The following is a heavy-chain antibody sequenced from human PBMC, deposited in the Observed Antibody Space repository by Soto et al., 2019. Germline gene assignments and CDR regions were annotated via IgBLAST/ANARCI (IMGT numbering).Heavy chain of an antibody. CDR2: IYYSGST. CDR1: CGSVISGSYY. CDR3: AREGQQWLVDY. V-gene: IGHV4-61*01. J-gene: IGHJ4*02. Sequence: SETLSLTCTFSCGSVISGSYYWSWIRQPPGKGLEWIGYIYYSGSTNYNPSLKSRVTISVDTSKNQFSLKLSSVTAADTAVYYCAREGQQWLVDYWGQGTLVTVSS. D-gene: IGHD6-19*01.